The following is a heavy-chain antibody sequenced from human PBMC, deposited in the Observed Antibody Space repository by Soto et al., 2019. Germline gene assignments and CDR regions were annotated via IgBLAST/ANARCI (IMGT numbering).Heavy chain of an antibody. D-gene: IGHD3-10*01. J-gene: IGHJ4*02. Sequence: QVQLVESGGGVVQPGRSLRLSCAASGFTFSSYGMHWVRQAPGKGLEWVAVISYDGSNKYYADYVKGRFTISRDNSKNTLYLHMNSLRDEDTAVYYFSPGFGAFDYWGQGTLVTVSS. CDR2: ISYDGSNK. CDR1: GFTFSSYG. V-gene: IGHV3-30*03. CDR3: SPGFGAFDY.